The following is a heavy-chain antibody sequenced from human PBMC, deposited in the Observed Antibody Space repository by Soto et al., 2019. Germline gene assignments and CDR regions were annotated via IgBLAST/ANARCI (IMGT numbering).Heavy chain of an antibody. CDR3: ARLALYYYYGMDV. Sequence: SETLSLTCTVSGGSISSYYWTWIRQPPGKGLEWMGYIYYSGTTTNYNPSLKSRVTLSVDTSKNQFSLKLSSVTAADTAVYYCARLALYYYYGMDVWGQGTTVTVSS. CDR2: IYYSGTTT. J-gene: IGHJ6*02. V-gene: IGHV4-59*08. CDR1: GGSISSYY.